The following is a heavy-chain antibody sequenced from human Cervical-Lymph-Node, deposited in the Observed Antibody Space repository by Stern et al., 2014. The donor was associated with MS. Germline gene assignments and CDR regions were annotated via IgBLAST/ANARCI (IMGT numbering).Heavy chain of an antibody. CDR3: ATHDYVWGTYRHDAFDL. J-gene: IGHJ3*01. Sequence: EMQLVESGGGLVKPGGSLRLSCAASGLTFSNYSMNWVRQAPGKGLEWVSSISSRSTYIHYANSVKGRFTVSRDNAKSSLYLQMNSLSAEDAAVYYCATHDYVWGTYRHDAFDLWGQGTMVTVSS. CDR1: GLTFSNYS. V-gene: IGHV3-21*01. CDR2: ISSRSTYI. D-gene: IGHD3-16*02.